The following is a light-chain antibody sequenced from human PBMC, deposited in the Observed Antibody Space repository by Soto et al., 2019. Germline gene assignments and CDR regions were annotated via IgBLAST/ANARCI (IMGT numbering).Light chain of an antibody. V-gene: IGKV1-39*01. CDR3: QQIYSAPPT. CDR2: AAS. J-gene: IGKJ4*01. Sequence: DIQMTQAPSSLSASVGDRVPITCRASQSITTYLNWYRKKPGKAPKLLIYAASSLQSGVPSRFNGSGSYTEFTLSNSSLQPDDCVIYFGQQIYSAPPTFGGRTKVEIK. CDR1: QSITTY.